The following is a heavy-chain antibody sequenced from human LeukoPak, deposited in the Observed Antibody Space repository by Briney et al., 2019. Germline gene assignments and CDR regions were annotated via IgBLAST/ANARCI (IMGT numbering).Heavy chain of an antibody. CDR1: GGSFSGYY. J-gene: IGHJ4*02. D-gene: IGHD6-19*01. Sequence: ASETLPLTCAVYGGSFSGYYWSWIRQPPGKGLEWIGEINHSGSTNYNPSLKSRVTISVDTSKNQFSLKLSSVTAADTAVYYCAREAVAGHLDYWGQGTLVTVSS. CDR3: AREAVAGHLDY. V-gene: IGHV4-34*01. CDR2: INHSGST.